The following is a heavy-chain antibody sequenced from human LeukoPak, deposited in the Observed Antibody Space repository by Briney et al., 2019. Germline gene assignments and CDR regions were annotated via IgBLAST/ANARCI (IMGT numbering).Heavy chain of an antibody. CDR3: ARDFSGDYGFDY. CDR2: ISYDGSNK. J-gene: IGHJ4*02. D-gene: IGHD4-17*01. V-gene: IGHV3-30*04. Sequence: GRSLRLSCAASGFTFSSYAMHWVRQAPGKGLEWVAVISYDGSNKYYADSVKGRFTISRDNSKNTLCLQMNSLRAEDTAVYYCARDFSGDYGFDYWGQGTLVTVSS. CDR1: GFTFSSYA.